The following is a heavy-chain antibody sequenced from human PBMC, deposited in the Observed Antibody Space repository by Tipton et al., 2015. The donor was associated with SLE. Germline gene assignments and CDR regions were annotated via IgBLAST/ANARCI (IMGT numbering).Heavy chain of an antibody. Sequence: TLSLTCTVSGGSISSGSYYWAWIRQSPGEGVEWIGEMYYRGSANYNPSLESRATISVDTSKNQFSLKLTSVTAADSAVYYCARSGSSWYVGNFDSWGHGTLVTVSS. J-gene: IGHJ4*01. CDR2: MYYRGSA. CDR1: GGSISSGSYY. CDR3: ARSGSSWYVGNFDS. D-gene: IGHD6-13*01. V-gene: IGHV4-39*07.